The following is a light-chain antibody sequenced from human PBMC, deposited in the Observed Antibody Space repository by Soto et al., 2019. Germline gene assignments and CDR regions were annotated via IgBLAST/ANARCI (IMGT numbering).Light chain of an antibody. CDR2: DVS. Sequence: QSALTQPASVSGSPGQSITISCTGTTSDVGNYNSVSWYQQHPGTAPKLMIYDVSNRPSGVSNRFSGSKSGNTASLTISGLQAEDEADYYCSSHASSSTPIFGGGTKLTVL. CDR3: SSHASSSTPI. V-gene: IGLV2-14*01. CDR1: TSDVGNYNS. J-gene: IGLJ2*01.